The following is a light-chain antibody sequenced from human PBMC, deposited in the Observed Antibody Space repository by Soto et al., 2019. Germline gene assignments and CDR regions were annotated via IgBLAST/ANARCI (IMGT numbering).Light chain of an antibody. CDR3: QQYNDSFPYT. Sequence: DIQMTQSPSTLSASVGDRVTITCLASQCISSWLAWYQQKPGTAPKLLIYKASTLESGVPSRFSGSRSGTEFTLTVSSLQPDDFATYYCQQYNDSFPYTFGQGTKLEIK. V-gene: IGKV1-5*03. CDR2: KAS. J-gene: IGKJ2*01. CDR1: QCISSW.